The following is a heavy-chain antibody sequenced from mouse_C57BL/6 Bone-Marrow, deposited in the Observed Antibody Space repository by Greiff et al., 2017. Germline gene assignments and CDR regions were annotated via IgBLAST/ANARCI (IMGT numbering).Heavy chain of an antibody. CDR2: INYDGSST. J-gene: IGHJ4*01. CDR3: ARDRNWDGVDAMDY. CDR1: GFTFSDYY. V-gene: IGHV5-16*01. Sequence: EVKLVESEGGLVQPGSSMKLSCTASGFTFSDYYMAWVRQVPEKGLEWVANINYDGSSTYYLDSLKSRFIISRDNAKNILYLQMSSLKSEDTATYYCARDRNWDGVDAMDYWGQGTSVTVSS. D-gene: IGHD4-1*01.